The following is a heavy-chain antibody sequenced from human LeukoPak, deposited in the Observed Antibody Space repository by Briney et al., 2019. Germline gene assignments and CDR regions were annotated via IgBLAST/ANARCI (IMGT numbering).Heavy chain of an antibody. J-gene: IGHJ4*02. Sequence: WGSLRLSCAASGFTFSSYAMSWVRQAPGKGLEWVSVISGSGGSTYYADSVKGRFTISRDNSKNTLYLQMNSLRAEDTAVYYCAKAAVYDSSGYYYWGQGTLVTVSS. CDR2: ISGSGGST. CDR3: AKAAVYDSSGYYY. V-gene: IGHV3-23*01. D-gene: IGHD3-22*01. CDR1: GFTFSSYA.